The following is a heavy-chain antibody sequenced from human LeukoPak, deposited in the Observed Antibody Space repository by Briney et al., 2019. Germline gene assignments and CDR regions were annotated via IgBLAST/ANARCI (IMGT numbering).Heavy chain of an antibody. CDR3: AKKAADIVVVPAAPDY. Sequence: PGGSLRLSCAASGFTFSSYAMSWVRQAPGKGLEWVSAISGSGGSTYYADSVKGRFTISRGNSKNTLYLQMNSLRAEDTAVYYCAKKAADIVVVPAAPDYWGQGTLVTVSS. D-gene: IGHD2-2*01. CDR2: ISGSGGST. V-gene: IGHV3-23*01. CDR1: GFTFSSYA. J-gene: IGHJ4*02.